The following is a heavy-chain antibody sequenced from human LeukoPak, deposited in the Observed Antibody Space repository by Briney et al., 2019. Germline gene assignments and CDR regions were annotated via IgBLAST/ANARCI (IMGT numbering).Heavy chain of an antibody. CDR1: GFTLSSSW. Sequence: GGSLRLSCAGSGFTLSSSWMRWVRQAPGKGPVWVAHVSPDGNLANYADSVKGRFIISRDNAKNTLFRQMNSLRAEDAAVYYCARDLSFSPDHWGQGTLVTVSS. CDR2: VSPDGNLA. J-gene: IGHJ4*02. CDR3: ARDLSFSPDH. V-gene: IGHV3-74*01.